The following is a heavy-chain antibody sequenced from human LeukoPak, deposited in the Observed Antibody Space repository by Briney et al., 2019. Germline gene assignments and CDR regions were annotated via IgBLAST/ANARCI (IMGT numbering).Heavy chain of an antibody. J-gene: IGHJ4*02. CDR1: GYTFTNYG. CDR3: ARDLRGGATDY. V-gene: IGHV1-18*01. Sequence: ASVKVSCKASGYTFTNYGITWLRQAPGQGLEWMGWLNTYNGNPNYAQKFQGRVTITRDTSASTAYMELSSLRSEDTAVYYCARDLRGGATDYWGQGTLVTVSS. CDR2: LNTYNGNP. D-gene: IGHD3-16*01.